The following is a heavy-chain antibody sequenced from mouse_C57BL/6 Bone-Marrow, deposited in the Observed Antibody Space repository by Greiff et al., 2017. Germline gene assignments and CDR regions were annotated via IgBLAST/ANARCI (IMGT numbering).Heavy chain of an antibody. CDR2: INPSTGGT. CDR1: GYSFTGYY. D-gene: IGHD2-3*01. V-gene: IGHV1-42*01. Sequence: EVQLQQSGPELVKPGASVKISCKASGYSFTGYYMNWVKQSPEKSLEWIGEINPSTGGTTYNQKFKAKATSTVDKSSSTAYMQLTSLTSEDSAVYSCARYARHDGYYYFDYGGQGTTLTVSS. J-gene: IGHJ2*01. CDR3: ARYARHDGYYYFDY.